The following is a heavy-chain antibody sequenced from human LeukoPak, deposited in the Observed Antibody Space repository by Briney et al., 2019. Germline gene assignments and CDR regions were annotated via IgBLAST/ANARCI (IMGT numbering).Heavy chain of an antibody. Sequence: GGSLRLSCAASGFTFSSYAMSWVRQAPGKGLERVSAISGSGGSTYYADSVKGRFTISRDNSKNTLYLQMNSLRAEDTAVYYCAKDYNWNYGPHNWFDPWGQGTLVTVSS. J-gene: IGHJ5*02. CDR1: GFTFSSYA. CDR3: AKDYNWNYGPHNWFDP. CDR2: ISGSGGST. V-gene: IGHV3-23*01. D-gene: IGHD1-7*01.